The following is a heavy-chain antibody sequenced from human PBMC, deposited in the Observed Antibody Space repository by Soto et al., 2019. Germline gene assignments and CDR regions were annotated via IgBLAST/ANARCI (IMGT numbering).Heavy chain of an antibody. CDR1: EFTFCNCA. J-gene: IGHJ5*02. V-gene: IGHV3-23*01. D-gene: IGHD2-21*01. Sequence: PGGSLRLSCTASEFTFCNCAISSVRQAPGKGLEWVSTISSSDPATYYVDSTKGPFNISRDNSKNTPYVQMNSLRAEDTVVYYCATCGVLWTRLGGWCNWFEPWGRGTMVAV. CDR2: ISSSDPAT. CDR3: ATCGVLWTRLGGWCNWFEP.